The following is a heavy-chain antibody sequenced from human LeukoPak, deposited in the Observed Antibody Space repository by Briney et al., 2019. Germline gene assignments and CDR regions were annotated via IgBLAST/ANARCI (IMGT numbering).Heavy chain of an antibody. V-gene: IGHV4-4*07. CDR3: ARAATYYYDSSGYYIYYFDY. CDR1: GGSISSSY. Sequence: TSSETLSLTCTVSGGSISSSYWSWIRQPAGRGLEWIGRIYTSGSTNYNPSLKSRVTMSVDTSKNQFSLKLSSVTAADTAVYYCARAATYYYDSSGYYIYYFDYWGQGTLVTVSS. J-gene: IGHJ4*02. CDR2: IYTSGST. D-gene: IGHD3-22*01.